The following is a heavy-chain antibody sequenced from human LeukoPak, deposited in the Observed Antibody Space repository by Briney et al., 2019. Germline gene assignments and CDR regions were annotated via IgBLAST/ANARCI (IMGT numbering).Heavy chain of an antibody. CDR3: ARGSYYYGSGSYYPPRY. J-gene: IGHJ4*02. D-gene: IGHD3-10*01. CDR1: GYTFTNSD. CDR2: MNPDSGNT. Sequence: ASVKVSCKASGYTFTNSDINWVRQAAGQGLEWMGWMNPDSGNTGYARNFQGRVTMTRNTSISTAYMELSSLRSEDTAVYYCARGSYYYGSGSYYPPRYWGQGILVTVSS. V-gene: IGHV1-8*01.